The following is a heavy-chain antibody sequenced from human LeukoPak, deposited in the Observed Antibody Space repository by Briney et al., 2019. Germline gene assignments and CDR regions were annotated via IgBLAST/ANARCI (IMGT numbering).Heavy chain of an antibody. J-gene: IGHJ6*04. D-gene: IGHD6-19*01. CDR3: ARNSSDWYGYMDV. V-gene: IGHV1-18*03. CDR2: ISTYNGYA. Sequence: ASVTVSCKASGYTFTSYGISWVRQAPGQGLEWMGWISTYNGYANYAQKLQGRVTMTTETSTSTAYMELRSLRSDDMAVYYCARNSSDWYGYMDVWGKGTTVTVSS. CDR1: GYTFTSYG.